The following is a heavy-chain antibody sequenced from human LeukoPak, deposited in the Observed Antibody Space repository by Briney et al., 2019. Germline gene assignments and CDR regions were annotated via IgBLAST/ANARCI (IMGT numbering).Heavy chain of an antibody. CDR1: GGSISTSSYY. CDR3: ARTTMVRGTYYMDV. CDR2: MYSSGST. Sequence: PSETLSLTCTVSGGSISTSSYYWGWVRQPPGKGMEWIGSMYSSGSTYYNPSLKSRVTMSVDTSKNQFSLKLSSVTAADTAVYYCARTTMVRGTYYMDVWGKGTTVTISS. J-gene: IGHJ6*03. D-gene: IGHD3-10*01. V-gene: IGHV4-39*07.